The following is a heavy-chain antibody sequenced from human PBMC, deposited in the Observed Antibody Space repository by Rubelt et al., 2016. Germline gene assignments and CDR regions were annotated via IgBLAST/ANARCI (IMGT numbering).Heavy chain of an antibody. D-gene: IGHD2/OR15-2a*01. CDR1: GFTFSSYA. Sequence: SCAASGFTFSSYAMTWVRQVPGKGLEWVSGISGSGGRTYNADSVKGRLTISRDNSKNTLYLQMNSLRAEDTAVYYCAKGAGVAVETTFHCDYWGQGTLVTVSS. CDR3: AKGAGVAVETTFHCDY. CDR2: ISGSGGRT. J-gene: IGHJ4*02. V-gene: IGHV3-23*01.